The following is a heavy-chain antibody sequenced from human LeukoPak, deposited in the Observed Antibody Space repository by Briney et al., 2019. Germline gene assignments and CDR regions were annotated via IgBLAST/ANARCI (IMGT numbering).Heavy chain of an antibody. D-gene: IGHD5-18*01. V-gene: IGHV4-59*12. Sequence: SETLSLTCTVSGGSISSYYWSWIRQPPGKGLEWIGYIYDSGSTNYNPSLKSRVTISVDTSKNQFSLKLSSVTAADTAVYYCAREGIQLWLSGAFDIWGQGTMVTVSS. CDR1: GGSISSYY. CDR2: IYDSGST. CDR3: AREGIQLWLSGAFDI. J-gene: IGHJ3*02.